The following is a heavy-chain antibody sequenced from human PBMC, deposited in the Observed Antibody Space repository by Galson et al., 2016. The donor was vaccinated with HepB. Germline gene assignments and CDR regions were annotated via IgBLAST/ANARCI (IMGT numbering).Heavy chain of an antibody. D-gene: IGHD2-15*01. CDR3: VTDPYCSGGSCRDD. Sequence: SLRLSCAASGFTFRTYGMHWVRQAPGKGLEYVSNINSNGGNTYYADSVKGRFIISRVNSKNTLYLQMSSLRADDTAVYYCVTDPYCSGGSCRDDCGQGTLVTVSS. CDR2: INSNGGNT. V-gene: IGHV3-64D*06. J-gene: IGHJ4*02. CDR1: GFTFRTYG.